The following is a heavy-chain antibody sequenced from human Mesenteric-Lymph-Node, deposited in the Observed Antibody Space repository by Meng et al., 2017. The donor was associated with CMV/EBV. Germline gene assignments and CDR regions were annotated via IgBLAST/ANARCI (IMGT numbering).Heavy chain of an antibody. CDR3: ARGSSYDILTGYFDY. D-gene: IGHD3-9*01. CDR2: INNSGST. V-gene: IGHV4-34*02. J-gene: IGHJ4*02. CDR1: GGSFSGYY. Sequence: QVQLQHGGAGLLKPSETLSVTCAVYGGSFSGYYWNWIRQSPEKGLEWIGEINNSGSTTYNPSFTSRIIISVDTSTNQISLNMSSVTAADTAVYYCARGSSYDILTGYFDYWGQGALVTVSS.